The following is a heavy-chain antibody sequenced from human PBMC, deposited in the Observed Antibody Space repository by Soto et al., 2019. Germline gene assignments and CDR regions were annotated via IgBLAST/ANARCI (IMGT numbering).Heavy chain of an antibody. CDR1: GGSLSSYY. CDR3: ARGRCRSSSCYGFDY. CDR2: ISTSGST. J-gene: IGHJ4*02. Sequence: QVQLQESGPGLVKPSETLSLTCTVSGGSLSSYYWSWIRQPAGKGLEWIGRISTSGSTNYNPSLKSRVTMSGDTSKNQFSLRLSSVTAADTAVYYCARGRCRSSSCYGFDYWGQGTLVTVSS. D-gene: IGHD2-2*01. V-gene: IGHV4-4*07.